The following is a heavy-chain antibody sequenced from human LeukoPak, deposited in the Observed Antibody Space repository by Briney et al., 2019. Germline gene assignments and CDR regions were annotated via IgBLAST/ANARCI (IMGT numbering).Heavy chain of an antibody. V-gene: IGHV3-48*01. CDR3: ARGFWSGSGY. CDR1: GFTFSSYS. D-gene: IGHD3-3*01. CDR2: ISSSSSTI. Sequence: PGGSLRLSCAASGFTFSSYSMNWVRQAPGKGLEWVSYISSSSSTIYYADSVKGRFTISRDNAKNSLYLRMNSLRAEDTAVYYCARGFWSGSGYWGQGTLVTVSS. J-gene: IGHJ4*02.